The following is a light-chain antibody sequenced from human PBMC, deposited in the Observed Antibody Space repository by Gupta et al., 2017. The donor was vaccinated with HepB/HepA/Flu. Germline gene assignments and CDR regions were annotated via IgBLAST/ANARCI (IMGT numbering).Light chain of an antibody. CDR3: QSADSSDTYYYV. V-gene: IGLV3-25*03. CDR1: ALPKQY. J-gene: IGLJ1*01. CDR2: KDS. Sequence: SYELTQPPSVSVSPGQTARITCSGDALPKQYAYWYRQKPGQAPALVIYKDSERPSGIPERFSGSSSGTTVTLTISGVQAEDEADYYCQSADSSDTYYYVFGTGTKVTVL.